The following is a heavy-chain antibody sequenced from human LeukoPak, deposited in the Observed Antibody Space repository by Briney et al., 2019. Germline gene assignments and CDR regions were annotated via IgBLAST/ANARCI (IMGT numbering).Heavy chain of an antibody. CDR2: IYYSGST. J-gene: IGHJ4*02. D-gene: IGHD4-11*01. V-gene: IGHV4-30-4*08. CDR1: GGSISSGDYY. Sequence: SETLSLTCTVSGGSISSGDYYWSWIRQPPGKGLEWIGYIYYSGSTYYNPSLKSRVTISVDASKNQFSLKLSSVTAADTAVYYCATRDYSEASGVIRWGQGTLVTVSS. CDR3: ATRDYSEASGVIR.